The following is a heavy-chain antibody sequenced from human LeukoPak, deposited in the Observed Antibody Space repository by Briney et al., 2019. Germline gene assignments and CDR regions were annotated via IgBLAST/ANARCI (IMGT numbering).Heavy chain of an antibody. CDR1: GGSFSGYY. D-gene: IGHD3-3*01. CDR2: INHSGST. J-gene: IGHJ5*02. Sequence: SETLSLTCAVYGGSFSGYYWSWIRQPPGKGLEWIGEINHSGSTNYNPSLKSRVTISVDTSKNQFSLKLSSVTAADTAVYYCARGTTRSLYDFWSGYRYNWFDPWGQGTLVTVSS. V-gene: IGHV4-34*01. CDR3: ARGTTRSLYDFWSGYRYNWFDP.